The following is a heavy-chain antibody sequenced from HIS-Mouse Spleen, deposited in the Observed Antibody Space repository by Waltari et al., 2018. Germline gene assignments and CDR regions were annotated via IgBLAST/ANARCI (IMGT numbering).Heavy chain of an antibody. Sequence: QVQLVQSGAEVKKPGASVQVSCKASGDPFTGYYMPWFRQAPGQGLEWMGWINPNSGGTNYAQKFQGRVTMTRDTSISTAYMELSRLRSDDTAVYYCARGGGLTGDLGSNYWGQGTLVTVSS. V-gene: IGHV1-2*02. D-gene: IGHD7-27*01. CDR3: ARGGGLTGDLGSNY. J-gene: IGHJ4*02. CDR1: GDPFTGYY. CDR2: INPNSGGT.